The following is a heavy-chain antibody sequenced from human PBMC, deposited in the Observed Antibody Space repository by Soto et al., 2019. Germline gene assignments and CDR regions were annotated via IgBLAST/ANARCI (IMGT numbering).Heavy chain of an antibody. CDR2: ISGSGGST. Sequence: GGSLRLSCAASGFTFSSYAMSWVRKAPGKGLEWVSAISGSGGSTYYADSVKGRFTISRDNSKNTLYLQMNSLRAEDTAVYYCAKFRIAAPNYYYYGMDVWGQGTTVTVSS. D-gene: IGHD6-6*01. CDR1: GFTFSSYA. J-gene: IGHJ6*02. V-gene: IGHV3-23*01. CDR3: AKFRIAAPNYYYYGMDV.